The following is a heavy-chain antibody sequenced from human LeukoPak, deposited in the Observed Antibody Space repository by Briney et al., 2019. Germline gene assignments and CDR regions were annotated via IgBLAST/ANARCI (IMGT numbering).Heavy chain of an antibody. J-gene: IGHJ4*02. Sequence: PSETLSLTCGVYGGSFSGYYWSWIRQPPGKGLEWIGEINHSGSTNYNPSLKSRVTISVDTSKNQFSLKLSSVTAADTAVYYCARSSYGSGRYGPQFDYWGQGTLVTVSS. CDR3: ARSSYGSGRYGPQFDY. CDR1: GGSFSGYY. CDR2: INHSGST. V-gene: IGHV4-34*01. D-gene: IGHD3-10*01.